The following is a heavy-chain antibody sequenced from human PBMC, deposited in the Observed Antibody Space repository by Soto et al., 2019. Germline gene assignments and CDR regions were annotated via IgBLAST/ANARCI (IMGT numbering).Heavy chain of an antibody. D-gene: IGHD4-4*01. CDR3: ARGRLQRNWFDP. CDR1: GYTFTSYD. CDR2: MNPNSGNT. Sequence: ASVKVSCKASGYTFTSYDINWVRQATGQGPEWMGWMNPNSGNTGYGQKFQGGVTMTRNNSISTAYMELSRLRSEDTAVYYCARGRLQRNWFDPWGQGTMVTVSS. J-gene: IGHJ5*02. V-gene: IGHV1-8*01.